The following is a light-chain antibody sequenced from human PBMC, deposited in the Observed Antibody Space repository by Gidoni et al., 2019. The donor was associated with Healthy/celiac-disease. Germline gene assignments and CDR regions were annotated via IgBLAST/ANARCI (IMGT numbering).Light chain of an antibody. V-gene: IGLV3-1*01. J-gene: IGLJ2*01. Sequence: SYELTHPPSVSVSPGQTASITCSGAKLGDKYACWYQQKPGQSHVLVIYQDSKRPSGIPERFSGYNSGNTATLTISGTQAMDEADYYCQAWDSSTVVFGGGTKLTVL. CDR2: QDS. CDR1: KLGDKY. CDR3: QAWDSSTVV.